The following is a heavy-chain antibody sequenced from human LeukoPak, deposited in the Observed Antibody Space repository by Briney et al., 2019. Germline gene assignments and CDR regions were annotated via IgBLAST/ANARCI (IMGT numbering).Heavy chain of an antibody. J-gene: IGHJ3*02. Sequence: SETLSLTCTVSGGSISSYYWSWIRQPAGKGLEWIGRIYTSGSTNYNPSLKSRVTISVDTSKNQFSLKLSSVTAADTAVYYCATSIAVAVNDAFDIWGKGTMVTVSS. CDR2: IYTSGST. CDR1: GGSISSYY. D-gene: IGHD6-19*01. CDR3: ATSIAVAVNDAFDI. V-gene: IGHV4-4*07.